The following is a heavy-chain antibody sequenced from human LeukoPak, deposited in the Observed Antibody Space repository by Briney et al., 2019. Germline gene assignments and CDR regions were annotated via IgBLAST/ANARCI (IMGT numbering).Heavy chain of an antibody. CDR3: AFSLVVPAAQPSPYYYYYYMDV. V-gene: IGHV1-2*02. J-gene: IGHJ6*03. Sequence: ASVKVSCKASGYTFTGYYMHWVRQAPGQGLEWMGWINPNSGGTNYAQKFQGRVTMTRDTSISTAYMELSRLRSDDTAAYYCAFSLVVPAAQPSPYYYYYYMDVWGKGTTVTVSS. D-gene: IGHD2-2*01. CDR2: INPNSGGT. CDR1: GYTFTGYY.